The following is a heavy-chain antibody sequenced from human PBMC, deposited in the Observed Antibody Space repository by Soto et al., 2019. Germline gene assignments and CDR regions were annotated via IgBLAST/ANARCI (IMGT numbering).Heavy chain of an antibody. D-gene: IGHD3-3*01. CDR3: ANGSYYVFLSGLSQVVYYYYGMDV. CDR2: TSGSGGST. CDR1: GFTFSSYA. V-gene: IGHV3-23*01. Sequence: PGGSLRLSCAASGFTFSSYAMSWVRQAPGKGLEWVSATSGSGGSTYYADSVKGLFTISRDNSKNTLYLQMNSLRAEDTAVYYCANGSYYVFLSGLSQVVYYYYGMDVWGQGTTVTV. J-gene: IGHJ6*02.